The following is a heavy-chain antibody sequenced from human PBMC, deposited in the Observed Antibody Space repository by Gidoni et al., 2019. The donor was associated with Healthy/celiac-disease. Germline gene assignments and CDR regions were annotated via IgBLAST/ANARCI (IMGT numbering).Heavy chain of an antibody. V-gene: IGHV4-34*01. CDR3: ARGLYYDYGRSFHYYGMDV. J-gene: IGHJ6*02. D-gene: IGHD4-17*01. CDR1: GVSFSGYY. CDR2: INHSGSP. Sequence: QVQLQQWGAGLLKPSETLSLTCAAYGVSFSGYYRSWLRQPPGKGREGIGEINHSGSPNYNPSLKSRVTISVDTSKNQFSLKLSSVTAADTAVYYCARGLYYDYGRSFHYYGMDVWGQGTTVTVSS.